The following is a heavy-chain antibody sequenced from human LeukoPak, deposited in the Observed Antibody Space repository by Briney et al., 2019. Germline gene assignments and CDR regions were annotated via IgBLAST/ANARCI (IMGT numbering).Heavy chain of an antibody. V-gene: IGHV3-23*01. J-gene: IGHJ4*02. CDR1: GFTFSSYA. D-gene: IGHD3-22*01. CDR3: ARDYMGHYYYDSSGLDY. Sequence: GGSLRLSCAASGFTFSSYAMSWVRQAPGKGLEWVSVISGSGGSTYYADSVKGRFTISRDNSKNTLYLQMNSLRAEDTAVYYCARDYMGHYYYDSSGLDYWGQGTLVTVSS. CDR2: ISGSGGST.